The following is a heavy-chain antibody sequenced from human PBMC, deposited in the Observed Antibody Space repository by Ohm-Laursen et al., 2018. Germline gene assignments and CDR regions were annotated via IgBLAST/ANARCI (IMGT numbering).Heavy chain of an antibody. Sequence: SLRLSCAASGFTFSNYNMNWVRQTPGKGLEWVSSISSSSRYTYYADSVKGRFTISRDNAKNSLYLVMNSLRAEDTAVYYCATLQWMITSPLHGYWGQGTLVTVSS. CDR2: ISSSSRYT. D-gene: IGHD3-16*01. CDR1: GFTFSNYN. CDR3: ATLQWMITSPLHGY. J-gene: IGHJ4*02. V-gene: IGHV3-21*01.